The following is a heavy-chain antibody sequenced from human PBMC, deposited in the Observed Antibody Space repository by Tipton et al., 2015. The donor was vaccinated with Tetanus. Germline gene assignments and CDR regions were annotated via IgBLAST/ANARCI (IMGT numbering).Heavy chain of an antibody. CDR3: ARIHDFLSGHFDF. CDR1: GGSASRSSHY. V-gene: IGHV4-61*01. D-gene: IGHD3-3*01. CDR2: VYHSGST. J-gene: IGHJ4*02. Sequence: TLSLTCTVSGGSASRSSHYWTWIRQPPGKELEWVGYVYHSGSTNYNPSLKSRVTVSADPSQNQFSLKLSSVAAADTAVYYCARIHDFLSGHFDFWGQGTLVTVSS.